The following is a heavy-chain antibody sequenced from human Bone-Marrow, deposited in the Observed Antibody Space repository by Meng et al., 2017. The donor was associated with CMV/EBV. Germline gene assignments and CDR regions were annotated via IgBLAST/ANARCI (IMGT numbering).Heavy chain of an antibody. D-gene: IGHD3-3*01. Sequence: GESLKISCAASGFTFSSYSMNWVRQAPGKGLEWVSYISSSSSTIYYADSVKGRFTISRDNAKNSLYLQMNSLRAEDTAVYYCARDSVPTLYDFWSGYFGYFDYWGQGPLVTVAS. J-gene: IGHJ4*02. CDR3: ARDSVPTLYDFWSGYFGYFDY. V-gene: IGHV3-48*04. CDR2: ISSSSSTI. CDR1: GFTFSSYS.